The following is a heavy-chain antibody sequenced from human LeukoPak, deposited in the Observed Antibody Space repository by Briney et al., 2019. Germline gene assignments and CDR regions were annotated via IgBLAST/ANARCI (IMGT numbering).Heavy chain of an antibody. CDR1: GFTFSSYS. CDR3: AKDPLRYFPL. Sequence: SGGSLRLSCAASGFTFSSYSMNWVRQAPGKGLEWVSYISSSSSTIYYADSVKGRFTISRDNAKNSLYLQMDSLRVEDTAVYYCAKDPLRYFPLWGQGTLVTVSS. V-gene: IGHV3-48*01. J-gene: IGHJ4*02. D-gene: IGHD3-9*01. CDR2: ISSSSSTI.